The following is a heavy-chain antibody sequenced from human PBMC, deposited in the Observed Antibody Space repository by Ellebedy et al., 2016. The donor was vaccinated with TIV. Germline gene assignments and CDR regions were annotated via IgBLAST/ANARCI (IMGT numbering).Heavy chain of an antibody. CDR3: AREGYTEMATLNLDY. CDR1: GYTFISYD. D-gene: IGHD5-24*01. J-gene: IGHJ4*02. CDR2: MNPNSGNT. V-gene: IGHV1-8*01. Sequence: ASVKVSCKASGYTFISYDINWVRQATGQGLEWMGWMNPNSGNTGYAQKFQGRVTMTRNTSISTAYMDLNSLTSEDTAVYYCAREGYTEMATLNLDYWGQGTLVTVSS.